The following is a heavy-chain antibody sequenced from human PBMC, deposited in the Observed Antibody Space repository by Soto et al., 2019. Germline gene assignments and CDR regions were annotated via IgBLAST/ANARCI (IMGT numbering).Heavy chain of an antibody. Sequence: SVKVSCKASGGAFSSYAISWVRQALGQGLEWMGGIIPIFGTANYAQKLQGRVTITRDTSTSTVYMELSSLRSEDSAVYYCASPYWPRAAGSPHYWGQGTLVTVSS. D-gene: IGHD6-13*01. CDR1: GGAFSSYA. CDR2: IIPIFGTA. V-gene: IGHV1-69*05. CDR3: ASPYWPRAAGSPHY. J-gene: IGHJ4*02.